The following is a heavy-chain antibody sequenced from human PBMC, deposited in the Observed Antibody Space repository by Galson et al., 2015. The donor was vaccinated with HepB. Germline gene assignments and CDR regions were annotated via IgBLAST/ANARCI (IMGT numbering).Heavy chain of an antibody. Sequence: TLSLTCTVPGGSVSSGSYYWSWIRQPPGKGLEWIGYIYYSGSTNYNPSLKSRVTISVDTSKNQFSLKLSSVTAADTAVYYCARGITIWGQGTLVTVSS. CDR3: ARGITI. CDR2: IYYSGST. V-gene: IGHV4-61*01. D-gene: IGHD3-3*01. CDR1: GGSVSSGSYY. J-gene: IGHJ4*02.